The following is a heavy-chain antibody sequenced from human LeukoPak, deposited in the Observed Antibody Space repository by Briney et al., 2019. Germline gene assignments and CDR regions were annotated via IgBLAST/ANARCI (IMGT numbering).Heavy chain of an antibody. Sequence: PGGSLRLSCAASGFTFSSYAMSWVRQAPGKGLEWVSAISGSGGSTYYADSVKGRFTISRDNSKNTLYLQMNSLRAEDTAVYYCAKSVAMARGVMDYRFYYFDYWGQGTLVTVSS. CDR3: AKSVAMARGVMDYRFYYFDY. D-gene: IGHD3-10*01. CDR2: ISGSGGST. J-gene: IGHJ4*02. V-gene: IGHV3-23*01. CDR1: GFTFSSYA.